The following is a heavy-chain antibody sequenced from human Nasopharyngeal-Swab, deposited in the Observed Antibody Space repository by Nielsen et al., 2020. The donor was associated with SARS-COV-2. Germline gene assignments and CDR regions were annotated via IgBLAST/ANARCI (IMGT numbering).Heavy chain of an antibody. V-gene: IGHV3-74*01. Sequence: GESLKISCAASGFTLSEYRVHWVRQAPGKGLVWVSHVKNDGTTTTYADAVKGRFTMSRDDAKNTLYLQMNSLRTEDTAVYYCARDGQGAVDLDYWGQGSLVTVSS. J-gene: IGHJ4*02. D-gene: IGHD6-19*01. CDR3: ARDGQGAVDLDY. CDR1: GFTLSEYR. CDR2: VKNDGTTT.